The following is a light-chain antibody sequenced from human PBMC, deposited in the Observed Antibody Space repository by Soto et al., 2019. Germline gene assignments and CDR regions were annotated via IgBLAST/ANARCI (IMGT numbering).Light chain of an antibody. Sequence: DIQMTPSPSTLSESVGDRVTITCRARQRISSRLTWYQQKPGKAPQLLISDASSLKSGVPSRFNGSGSGTDFALTVSSLQPDDFAADDCQQYNSYPLTFGQGTKVEIK. CDR3: QQYNSYPLT. CDR2: DAS. CDR1: QRISSR. V-gene: IGKV1-5*01. J-gene: IGKJ1*01.